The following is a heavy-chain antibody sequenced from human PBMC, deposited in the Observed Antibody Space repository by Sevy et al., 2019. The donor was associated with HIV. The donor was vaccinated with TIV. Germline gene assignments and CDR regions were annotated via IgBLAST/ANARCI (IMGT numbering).Heavy chain of an antibody. CDR3: SREVVAVAGDYFDY. D-gene: IGHD6-19*01. V-gene: IGHV3-73*01. J-gene: IGHJ4*02. CDR1: GFTFSGST. CDR2: IKSKANTYAT. Sequence: GGSLRLSCAASGFTFSGSTMHWVRQASGKGLEWVGRIKSKANTYATAYAASVKGRFSISRADSKNTAYLQMNSLKTEDTADNYCSREVVAVAGDYFDYWGQGTLVTVSS.